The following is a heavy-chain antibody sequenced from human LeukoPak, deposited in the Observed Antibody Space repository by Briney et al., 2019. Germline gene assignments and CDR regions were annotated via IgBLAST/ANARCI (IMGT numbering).Heavy chain of an antibody. CDR1: GGTFSSYA. Sequence: SVKVSCKASGGTFSSYAISWVRQAPGQGLEWMGRIIPIFGTANYAQKFQGRVTITTDESTSTAYMELRSLRSEATAVYYCARDPLSVPPGDYWGQGTLVTVSS. J-gene: IGHJ4*02. CDR3: ARDPLSVPPGDY. CDR2: IIPIFGTA. V-gene: IGHV1-69*05.